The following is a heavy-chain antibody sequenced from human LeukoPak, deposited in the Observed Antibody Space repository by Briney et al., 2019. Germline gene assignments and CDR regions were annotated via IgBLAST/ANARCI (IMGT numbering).Heavy chain of an antibody. J-gene: IGHJ3*02. CDR1: GYTFTSYD. D-gene: IGHD3-3*01. CDR3: ARVSRHYDFWNGYYTPLRDDAFDI. V-gene: IGHV1-8*01. CDR2: INPNRGNT. Sequence: AGVTVSCKASGYTFTSYDINWLRQATGQGLEWMGWINPNRGNTGYAQKFRGRVTMTRNTSINTAYMELSSLRSEDTAVYYCARVSRHYDFWNGYYTPLRDDAFDIWGQGTMVTVSS.